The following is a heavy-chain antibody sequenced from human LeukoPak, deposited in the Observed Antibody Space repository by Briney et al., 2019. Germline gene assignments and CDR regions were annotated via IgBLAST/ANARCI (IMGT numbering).Heavy chain of an antibody. CDR1: GSTFSSYA. Sequence: SSVKVSCKASGSTFSSYATSWVRQAPGQGLAMMRAIRSSFGSANYAQKSQGRGTITTDESTSTAYMELRSLRSKNAAVYYRARDMTGANLDYWGQGTLVTVSS. D-gene: IGHD1-26*01. CDR3: ARDMTGANLDY. V-gene: IGHV1-69*05. CDR2: IRSSFGSA. J-gene: IGHJ4*02.